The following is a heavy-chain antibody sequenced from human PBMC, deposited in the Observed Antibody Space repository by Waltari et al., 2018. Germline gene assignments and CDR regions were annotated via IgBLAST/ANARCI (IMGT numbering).Heavy chain of an antibody. V-gene: IGHV3-23*03. CDR2: IYSGGST. Sequence: EVQLLESGGGLVQPGGSLRLSCAASGFTFSSYAMSWVRQAPGKGLEWVSVIYSGGSTYYADSVKGRFTISRDNSKNTLYLQMNSLRAEDTAVDYCAKTLKKLVVYASPWYFDYWGQGTLVTVSS. D-gene: IGHD2-8*02. CDR1: GFTFSSYA. J-gene: IGHJ4*02. CDR3: AKTLKKLVVYASPWYFDY.